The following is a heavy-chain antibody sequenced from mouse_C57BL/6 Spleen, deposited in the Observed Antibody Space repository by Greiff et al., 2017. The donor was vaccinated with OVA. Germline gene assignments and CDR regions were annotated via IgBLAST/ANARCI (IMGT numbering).Heavy chain of an antibody. CDR2: ISSGSSTI. D-gene: IGHD2-2*01. CDR1: GFTFSDYG. J-gene: IGHJ3*01. Sequence: EVKLMESGGGLVKPGGSLKLSCAASGFTFSDYGMHWVRQAPEKGLEWVAYISSGSSTIYYADTVKGRFTISRDNAKNTLFLQMTSLRSEDTAMYYCAQGGYGYDGAWFAYWGQGTLVTVSA. V-gene: IGHV5-17*01. CDR3: AQGGYGYDGAWFAY.